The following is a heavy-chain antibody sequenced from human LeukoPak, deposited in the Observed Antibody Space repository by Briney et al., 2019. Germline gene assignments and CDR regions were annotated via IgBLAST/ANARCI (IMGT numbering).Heavy chain of an antibody. J-gene: IGHJ6*02. Sequence: PGGSLRLSCAASGFTFSDHYMDWVRQAPGKGLEWVGRTRDKGHSYTTEYAASAKGRFTISRDDSKNSLYLQMNRLKTEDTAVYYCARGATVIHNYIHAMDVWGQGTTVTVSS. CDR1: GFTFSDHY. D-gene: IGHD4-17*01. V-gene: IGHV3-72*01. CDR3: ARGATVIHNYIHAMDV. CDR2: TRDKGHSYTT.